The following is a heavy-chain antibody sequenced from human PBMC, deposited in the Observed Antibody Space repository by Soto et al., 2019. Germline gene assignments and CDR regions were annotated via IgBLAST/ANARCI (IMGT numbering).Heavy chain of an antibody. CDR3: ARGGLRFLGWLQPYYYYGMDV. CDR2: INPNSGGT. D-gene: IGHD3-3*01. J-gene: IGHJ6*02. CDR1: GYTFTGYY. Sequence: ASVKVSCKASGYTFTGYYMHWVRQAPGQGLEWMGWINPNSGGTNYAQKFQGWVTMTRDTSISTAYMELSRLRSDDTAVYYCARGGLRFLGWLQPYYYYGMDVWGQGTTVTVSS. V-gene: IGHV1-2*04.